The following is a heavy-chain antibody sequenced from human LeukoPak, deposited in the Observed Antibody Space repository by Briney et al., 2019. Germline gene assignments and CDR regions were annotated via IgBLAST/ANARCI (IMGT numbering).Heavy chain of an antibody. J-gene: IGHJ4*02. Sequence: GASVKVSCKAFGGTFSSYAISWVRQAPGQGLEWMGGIIPIFGTANYAQKFQGRVTITADESTSTAYMELSSLRSEDTAVYYCAREEYCSGGSCYSDYWGQGTLVTVSS. CDR3: AREEYCSGGSCYSDY. V-gene: IGHV1-69*13. CDR2: IIPIFGTA. D-gene: IGHD2-15*01. CDR1: GGTFSSYA.